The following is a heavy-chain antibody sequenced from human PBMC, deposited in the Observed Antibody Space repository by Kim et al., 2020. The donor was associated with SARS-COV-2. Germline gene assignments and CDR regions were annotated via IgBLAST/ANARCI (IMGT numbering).Heavy chain of an antibody. D-gene: IGHD5-18*01. J-gene: IGHJ4*02. CDR2: IYVDGNT. CDR1: GFSVRSFY. CDR3: AREQVDGYWS. Sequence: GGSLRLSCAASGFSVRSFYMSWVRQAPGEGLEWLSVIYVDGNTHYADSVGGRFIISRDNSENIVYLQLNTLRVEDTAVYYCAREQVDGYWSWGQGTLVTV. V-gene: IGHV3-66*01.